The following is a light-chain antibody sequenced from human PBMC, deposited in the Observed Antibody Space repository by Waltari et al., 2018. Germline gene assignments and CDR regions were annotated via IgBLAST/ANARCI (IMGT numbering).Light chain of an antibody. V-gene: IGLV1-40*01. J-gene: IGLJ2*01. CDR2: GNV. Sequence: QSVLTQPPSVSGTPGQRVTISCSGSTSNIGAGHDVHWYQHLPGTAPKHLIYGNVHRPSGVPDRFSGSKSGTSASLAITGLQADDEADYFCQSFDNMLSGGVVFGGGTKLAVL. CDR1: TSNIGAGHD. CDR3: QSFDNMLSGGVV.